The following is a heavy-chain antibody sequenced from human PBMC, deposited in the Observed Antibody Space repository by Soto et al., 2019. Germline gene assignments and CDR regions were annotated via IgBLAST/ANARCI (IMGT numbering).Heavy chain of an antibody. J-gene: IGHJ6*02. CDR2: MNPNSGNT. CDR1: GYTFTSYG. V-gene: IGHV1-8*02. CDR3: ARAGPRGDFWSGYYPYYYYGMDV. D-gene: IGHD3-3*01. Sequence: ASVKVSCKASGYTFTSYGISWVRQATGQGLEWMGWMNPNSGNTGYAQKFQGRVTMTRNTSISTAYMELSSLRSEDTAVYYCARAGPRGDFWSGYYPYYYYGMDVWGQGTTVTVSS.